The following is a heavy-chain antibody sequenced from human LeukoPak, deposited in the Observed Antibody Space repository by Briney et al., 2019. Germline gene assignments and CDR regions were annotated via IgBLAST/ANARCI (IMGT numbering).Heavy chain of an antibody. V-gene: IGHV4-30-2*01. CDR1: GASVSSGSHY. Sequence: SQTLSLTCTVSGASVSSGSHYWSWIRQPPGKGLEWIGYVYQSGITYYSPSFRGRVSISVDRSKSQFSLYLTSVTAADTAVYYCARSRFYFDYWGQGTLVTVSS. J-gene: IGHJ4*02. CDR3: ARSRFYFDY. CDR2: VYQSGIT.